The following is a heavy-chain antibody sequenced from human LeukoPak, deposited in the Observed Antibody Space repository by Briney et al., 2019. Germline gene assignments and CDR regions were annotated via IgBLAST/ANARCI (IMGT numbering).Heavy chain of an antibody. CDR1: GGSISSGGYY. CDR3: ARLILAEWSDRYFDY. Sequence: SQTLSLTCTVSGGSISSGGYYWSWIRQHPGKGLEWIGYIYYSGSTYYNPSLKSRVTISVDTSKNQFSLKLSSVTAADTAVYYCARLILAEWSDRYFDYWGQGTLVTVSS. CDR2: IYYSGST. V-gene: IGHV4-31*03. J-gene: IGHJ4*02. D-gene: IGHD3-16*01.